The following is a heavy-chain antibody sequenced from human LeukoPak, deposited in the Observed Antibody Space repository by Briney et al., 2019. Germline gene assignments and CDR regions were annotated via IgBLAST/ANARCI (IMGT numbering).Heavy chain of an antibody. V-gene: IGHV4-34*01. D-gene: IGHD3-10*01. J-gene: IGHJ6*02. CDR2: INHSGST. CDR1: GGSFSGYY. CDR3: ARSQFGRRRESPGYYYYYGMDV. Sequence: SETLSLTCAVYGGSFSGYYWSWIRQPPGKGLEWIGEINHSGSTNYNPSLKSRVTISVDTSKNQSSLKLSSVTAADTAVYYCARSQFGRRRESPGYYYYYGMDVWGQGTTVTVSS.